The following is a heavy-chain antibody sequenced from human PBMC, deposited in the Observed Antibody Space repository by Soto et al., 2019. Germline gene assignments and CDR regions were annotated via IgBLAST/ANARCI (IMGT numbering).Heavy chain of an antibody. J-gene: IGHJ4*02. V-gene: IGHV3-23*01. CDR3: AKVGGSCCFDC. CDR1: GFTFSNYA. Sequence: EVQLLESGGGLVQPGGSLRLSCVASGFTFSNYAMSWVRQAPGKGLEWVSAISGSGESTFYGDSVKGRFTVSRDNSKNTLYLQMNSLGVEDTAEYYCAKVGGSCCFDCWGQGTLVTVSS. D-gene: IGHD2-15*01. CDR2: ISGSGEST.